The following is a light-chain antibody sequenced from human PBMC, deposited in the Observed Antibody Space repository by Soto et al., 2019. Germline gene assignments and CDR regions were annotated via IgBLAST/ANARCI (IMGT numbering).Light chain of an antibody. V-gene: IGKV3-15*01. Sequence: EIVMTQSPATLSVSPGERATLSCRASQSVASNLAWYQQKPGQAPRLLIYGASTRATGIPARFSGSGSGTEFTLTISSLQSEDFAVYYCQQYNNWPPFTFRPGTKVDIK. CDR1: QSVASN. CDR3: QQYNNWPPFT. CDR2: GAS. J-gene: IGKJ3*01.